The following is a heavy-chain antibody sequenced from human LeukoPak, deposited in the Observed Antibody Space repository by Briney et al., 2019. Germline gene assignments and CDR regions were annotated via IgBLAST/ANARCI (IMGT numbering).Heavy chain of an antibody. D-gene: IGHD2-2*01. CDR2: IIPIFGTA. CDR3: ARYCSSTSCPISD. Sequence: VASVKVSCKASGGTFSSYAISWVRQAPGQGLAWMGGIIPIFGTANYAQKFQGRVTITADESTSTAYMELSSLRSEDTAVYYCARYCSSTSCPISDWGQGTLVTVSS. V-gene: IGHV1-69*13. CDR1: GGTFSSYA. J-gene: IGHJ4*02.